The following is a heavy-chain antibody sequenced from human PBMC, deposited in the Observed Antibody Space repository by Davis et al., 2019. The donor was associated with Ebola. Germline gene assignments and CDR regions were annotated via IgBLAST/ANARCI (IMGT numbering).Heavy chain of an antibody. CDR1: GYTFTGYY. CDR2: INPNSGGT. V-gene: IGHV1-2*04. D-gene: IGHD4-17*01. CDR3: ARVGTTVTTYDY. J-gene: IGHJ4*02. Sequence: AASVKVSCKASGYTFTGYYMHWVRQAPGQGLEWMGWINPNSGGTNDAQKFQGWVTMPRDTSISTAYLEPSRLRSDDTAVYYCARVGTTVTTYDYWGQGTLVTVSS.